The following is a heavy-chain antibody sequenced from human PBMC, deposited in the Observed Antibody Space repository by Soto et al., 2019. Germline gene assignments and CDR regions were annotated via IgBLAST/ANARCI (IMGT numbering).Heavy chain of an antibody. V-gene: IGHV3-13*01. CDR3: ARGSYGFMDV. J-gene: IGHJ6*02. CDR2: ISTNGDT. CDR1: GFTFSNYD. D-gene: IGHD3-3*01. Sequence: PGGSLRLTCAASGFTFSNYDMHWVRQTAGKGLEWVSIISTNGDTYYADSVKGRFTISRENVKNSLYLQVNNLRVGDTAVYYCARGSYGFMDVWGQGTTVTVSS.